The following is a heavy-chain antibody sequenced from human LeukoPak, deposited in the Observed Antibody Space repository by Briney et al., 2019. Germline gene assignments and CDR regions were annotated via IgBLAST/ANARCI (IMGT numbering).Heavy chain of an antibody. CDR2: LSGSGIST. CDR1: RFSFSYYA. V-gene: IGHV3-23*01. D-gene: IGHD1-26*01. Sequence: PGGSLRLSCATSRFSFSYYAMNWVRQDPGGGLEWVSGLSGSGISTNYADSVKGRFTISRDSSKNTVYLQMNDLRAEDTAVYYCAKHISGSSTASLDSWGQGTLVTVYS. CDR3: AKHISGSSTASLDS. J-gene: IGHJ4*02.